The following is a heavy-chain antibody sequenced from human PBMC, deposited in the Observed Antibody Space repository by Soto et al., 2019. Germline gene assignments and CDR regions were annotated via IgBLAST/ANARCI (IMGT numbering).Heavy chain of an antibody. Sequence: QVQLVESGGGVVHPGRSLRISCAASGFDFNSYAMHWVRQSPGKGLEWVALISYDGSNTEYADGVKGRFTISRDNTKNTLYLHVNSLRDEDTAVYHCVKDKTISDYYYDGMDVWGQGTTVTVAS. CDR2: ISYDGSNT. J-gene: IGHJ6*02. V-gene: IGHV3-30*18. CDR1: GFDFNSYA. CDR3: VKDKTISDYYYDGMDV.